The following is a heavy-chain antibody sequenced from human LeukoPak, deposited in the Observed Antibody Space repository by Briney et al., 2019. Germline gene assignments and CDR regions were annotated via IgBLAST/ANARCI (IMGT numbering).Heavy chain of an antibody. V-gene: IGHV3-30*03. Sequence: PGGSLRLSCAASGLTFSSYAMHWVRQAPGKGLEWVAVILHDGSNKQYADSVKGRFTISRDNSKKTLYLQMNSLRAEDTAVYYCATLSGDSHGYDYWGQGTLVTVSS. CDR2: ILHDGSNK. J-gene: IGHJ4*02. CDR1: GLTFSSYA. CDR3: ATLSGDSHGYDY. D-gene: IGHD5-18*01.